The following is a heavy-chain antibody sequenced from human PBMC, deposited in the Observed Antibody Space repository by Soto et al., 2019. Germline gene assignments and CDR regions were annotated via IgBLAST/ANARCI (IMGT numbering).Heavy chain of an antibody. CDR1: GYTFTSYG. CDR3: ARHSSSQTYYCYYYMDV. J-gene: IGHJ6*03. V-gene: IGHV1-18*01. Sequence: ASVKVSCKASGYTFTSYGISWVRQAPGQGLEWMGWISAYNGNTNYAQKLQGRVTMTTDTSTSTAYMELRSLRSDDTAVYYCARHSSSQTYYCYYYMDVWGKGTTVTVSS. D-gene: IGHD6-6*01. CDR2: ISAYNGNT.